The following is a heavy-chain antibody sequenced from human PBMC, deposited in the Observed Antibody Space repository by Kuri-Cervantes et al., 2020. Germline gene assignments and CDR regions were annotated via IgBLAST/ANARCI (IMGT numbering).Heavy chain of an antibody. J-gene: IGHJ6*02. CDR2: ICHSGST. V-gene: IGHV4-4*02. D-gene: IGHD7-27*01. CDR3: ASLNWGEYYYYGMDV. Sequence: GSLRLSCAVSGGSISSSNWWSWVRQPPGKGLEWIGEICHSGSTNYNPSLKSRVTISVDKSKNQFSLKLSSVTAADTAVYYCASLNWGEYYYYGMDVWGQGTMVTVSS. CDR1: GGSISSSNW.